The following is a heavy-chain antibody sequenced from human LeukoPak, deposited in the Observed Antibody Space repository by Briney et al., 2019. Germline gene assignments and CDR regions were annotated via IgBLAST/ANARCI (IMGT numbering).Heavy chain of an antibody. CDR2: INQGGSEK. V-gene: IGHV3-7*03. D-gene: IGHD6-13*01. Sequence: PGGSLRLSCAASGFTFSSYWMTWVRQAPGKGLEWVANINQGGSEKYYVDSVKGRFTISRDNAKNSLYLQMNSLRAEDTAVYYCANTVSRWIAAAAHFEYWGQGTLVTVSS. CDR1: GFTFSSYW. CDR3: ANTVSRWIAAAAHFEY. J-gene: IGHJ4*02.